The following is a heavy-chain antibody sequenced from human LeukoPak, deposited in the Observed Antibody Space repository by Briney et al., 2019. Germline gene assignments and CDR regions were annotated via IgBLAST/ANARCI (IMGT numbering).Heavy chain of an antibody. CDR3: ARDPAGEYSSGWINWFDP. J-gene: IGHJ5*02. D-gene: IGHD6-19*01. CDR1: GFTVSSNY. CDR2: IYSGGTT. Sequence: GGSLRLSCAASGFTVSSNYMTWVRQAPGKGLEWVSVIYSGGTTYYADSVKGRFTISRDNSKNTLYLQMNSLRAEDTAVYYCARDPAGEYSSGWINWFDPWGPGTLVTVSS. V-gene: IGHV3-66*01.